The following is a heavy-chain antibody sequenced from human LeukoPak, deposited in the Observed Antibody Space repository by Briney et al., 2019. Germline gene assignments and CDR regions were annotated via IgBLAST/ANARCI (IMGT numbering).Heavy chain of an antibody. CDR3: ARDEGYSNYGNAFDI. V-gene: IGHV4-59*12. CDR2: IYYSGST. CDR1: GGSISSYY. D-gene: IGHD4-11*01. J-gene: IGHJ3*02. Sequence: PSETLSLTCTVSGGSISSYYWSWIRQPPGKGLEWIGYIYYSGSTNYNPSLKSRVTMSVDTSKNQFSLKPSSVTAADTAVYYCARDEGYSNYGNAFDIWGQGTMVTVSS.